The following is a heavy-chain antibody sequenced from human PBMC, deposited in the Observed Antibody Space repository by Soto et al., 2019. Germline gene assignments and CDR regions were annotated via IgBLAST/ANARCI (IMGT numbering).Heavy chain of an antibody. Sequence: SETLSLTCTVSGGSISSSSYYWGWIRQPPGKGLEWIGSIYYSGSTYYNPSLKSRVTISVDTSKNQFSLKLSSVTAADTAVYYCAREGITICGVDLGYYYYGMDVWGQGTTVTVSS. CDR3: AREGITICGVDLGYYYYGMDV. CDR2: IYYSGST. D-gene: IGHD3-3*01. V-gene: IGHV4-39*02. J-gene: IGHJ6*02. CDR1: GGSISSSSYY.